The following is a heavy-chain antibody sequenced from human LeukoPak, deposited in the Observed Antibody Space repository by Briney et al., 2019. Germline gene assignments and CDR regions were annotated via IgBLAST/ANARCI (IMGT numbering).Heavy chain of an antibody. D-gene: IGHD6-25*01. CDR3: ARQNSGARLNV. CDR1: GDTMSSYY. Sequence: PSETLSLTCSVSGDTMSSYYWSWIRQPPGKGVEFIWYIYSSVSTNYNPSLQSLVTISVHTSKNQFSLKLNSVTAADTAVYYCARQNSGARLNVWGQGTTVTVSS. V-gene: IGHV4-59*08. J-gene: IGHJ6*02. CDR2: IYSSVST.